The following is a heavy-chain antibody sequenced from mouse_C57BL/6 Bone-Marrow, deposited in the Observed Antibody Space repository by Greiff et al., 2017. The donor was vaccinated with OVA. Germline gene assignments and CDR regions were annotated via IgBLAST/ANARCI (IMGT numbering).Heavy chain of an antibody. V-gene: IGHV1-82*01. J-gene: IGHJ3*01. CDR2: LYPGDGDT. CDR1: GYAFSSSW. CDR3: AREARTGTAWFAY. D-gene: IGHD4-1*01. Sequence: QVQLQQSGPELVKPGASVKISCKASGYAFSSSWMNWVKQRPGKGLEWIGRLYPGDGDTNYNGKFKGKATLTADKSSSTAYMQLSSLTSEDSAVYFCAREARTGTAWFAYWGQGTLVTVSA.